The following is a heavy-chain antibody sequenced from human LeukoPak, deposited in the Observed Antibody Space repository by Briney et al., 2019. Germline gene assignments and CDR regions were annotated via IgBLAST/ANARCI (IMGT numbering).Heavy chain of an antibody. J-gene: IGHJ4*02. D-gene: IGHD6-19*01. V-gene: IGHV1-2*02. CDR1: GYSFSGYY. CDR3: ARGVAVAGNY. Sequence: ASVKVSCKASGYSFSGYYIHWVRQAPGQGLEWMGWINPNSGGTNYAQKFQGRVTMTRDTSISTAYMELSRLRSDDTAVYYCARGVAVAGNYWGQGTLVTVSS. CDR2: INPNSGGT.